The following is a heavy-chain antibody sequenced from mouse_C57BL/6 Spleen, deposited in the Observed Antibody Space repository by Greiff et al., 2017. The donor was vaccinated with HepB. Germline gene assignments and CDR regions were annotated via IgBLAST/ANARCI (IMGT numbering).Heavy chain of an antibody. Sequence: VKLMESGPGLVAPSQSLSITCTVSGFSLTSYAISWVRQPPGKGLEWLGVIWTGGGTNYNSALKSRLSISKDNSKSQVFLKMNSLQTDDTARYYCASSRITTVEAWFAYWGQGTQVTVSA. V-gene: IGHV2-9-1*01. CDR3: ASSRITTVEAWFAY. CDR1: GFSLTSYA. D-gene: IGHD1-1*01. CDR2: IWTGGGT. J-gene: IGHJ3*01.